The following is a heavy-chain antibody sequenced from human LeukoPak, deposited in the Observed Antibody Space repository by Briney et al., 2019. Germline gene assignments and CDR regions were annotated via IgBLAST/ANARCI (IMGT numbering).Heavy chain of an antibody. V-gene: IGHV3-30*01. Sequence: PVRSLRLSCAASGFTFSSYAMHWVRQAPGKGLEWVAVISYDGSNKYYADSVKGRFTISRDNSKNTLYLQMNSLRAEDTAVYYCARDPGYCSSTSCYNGRHWFDPWGQGTLVTVSS. CDR2: ISYDGSNK. CDR3: ARDPGYCSSTSCYNGRHWFDP. CDR1: GFTFSSYA. D-gene: IGHD2-2*02. J-gene: IGHJ5*02.